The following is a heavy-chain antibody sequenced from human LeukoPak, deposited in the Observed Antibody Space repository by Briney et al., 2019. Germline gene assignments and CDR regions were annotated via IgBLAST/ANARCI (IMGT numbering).Heavy chain of an antibody. Sequence: PSETLSLTCFVSGGSIRSSDYCWSWIRQPPGREVEWIASITYGGTTYYNPSLQSRVTISVDTSKNQFSLRLNSVTAADTAVYFCARYVVYGSGKYYFDYWGQGSLVTVSS. CDR3: ARYVVYGSGKYYFDY. CDR1: GGSIRSSDYC. D-gene: IGHD3-10*01. V-gene: IGHV4-39*01. CDR2: ITYGGTT. J-gene: IGHJ4*02.